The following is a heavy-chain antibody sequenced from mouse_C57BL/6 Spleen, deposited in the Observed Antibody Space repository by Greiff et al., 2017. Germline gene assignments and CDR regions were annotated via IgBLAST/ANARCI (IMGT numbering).Heavy chain of an antibody. V-gene: IGHV1-74*01. CDR2: IHPSDSAT. J-gene: IGHJ3*01. CDR3: AIEESRQLRLLAWFAY. Sequence: VQLQQPGAELVKPGASVKVSCKASGYTFTSYWMHWVKQRPGQGLEWIGRIHPSDSATNYNQKFKGKATLTVDKSSSTAYMQLSSLTSEDSAVYYCAIEESRQLRLLAWFAYGGQGTLVTVSA. D-gene: IGHD3-2*02. CDR1: GYTFTSYW.